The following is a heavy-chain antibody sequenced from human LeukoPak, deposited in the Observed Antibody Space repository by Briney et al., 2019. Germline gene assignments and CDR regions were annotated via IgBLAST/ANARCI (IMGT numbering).Heavy chain of an antibody. D-gene: IGHD2-2*02. V-gene: IGHV3-48*01. Sequence: GGSLRLSCAASGFTFSSYSMNWVRQAPGKGLEWVSYISSSSSTIYYADSVKGRFTISRDNAKNSLYLQMNSLRAEDTAVYYCAREGAIPSPDSYYYGMDVWGQGTTVTVSS. CDR1: GFTFSSYS. J-gene: IGHJ6*02. CDR2: ISSSSSTI. CDR3: AREGAIPSPDSYYYGMDV.